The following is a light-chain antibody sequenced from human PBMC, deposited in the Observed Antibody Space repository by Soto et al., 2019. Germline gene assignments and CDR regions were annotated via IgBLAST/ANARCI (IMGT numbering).Light chain of an antibody. V-gene: IGKV3-15*01. J-gene: IGKJ4*01. CDR2: GAS. Sequence: EIVMTQSPATLAVSPRERATLSCRASQSISSNLAWYQQKPGQAPRLLIYGASTRATDIPARFSGSESGTEFTLTISSLQSEDFAFYYCQHYNNWPPRVTFGGGTKVEIK. CDR3: QHYNNWPPRVT. CDR1: QSISSN.